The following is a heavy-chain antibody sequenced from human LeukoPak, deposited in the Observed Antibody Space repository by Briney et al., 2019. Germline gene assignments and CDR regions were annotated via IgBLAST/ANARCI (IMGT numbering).Heavy chain of an antibody. CDR1: GFTFGKYW. D-gene: IGHD1-14*01. CDR2: IKLDGSEE. Sequence: GGSLRLSCVASGFTFGKYWMSWVRQAPGKGLEWVANIKLDGSEENYVDSVKGRFTISRDNTKNSLYLQMNSLRVEDTAVYYCAKLHNLNCDYWGLGTLATVSS. J-gene: IGHJ4*02. CDR3: AKLHNLNCDY. V-gene: IGHV3-7*03.